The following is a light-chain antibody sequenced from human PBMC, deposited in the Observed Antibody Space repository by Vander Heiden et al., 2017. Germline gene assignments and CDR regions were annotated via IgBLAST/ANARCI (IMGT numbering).Light chain of an antibody. J-gene: IGLJ2*01. Sequence: SYVLTQPPSVSVAPGQTARSTWGANQIEVKSVLWYQQKPGQSPVLVVYDDSDRPSGIPERFSGSNSGNTATLTISRVEAGDEADYYCQVWDSSNEHVIFGGGTKLTVL. V-gene: IGLV3-21*02. CDR3: QVWDSSNEHVI. CDR1: QIEVKS. CDR2: DDS.